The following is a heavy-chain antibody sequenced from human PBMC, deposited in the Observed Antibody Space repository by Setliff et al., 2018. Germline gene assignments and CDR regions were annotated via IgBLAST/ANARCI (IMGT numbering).Heavy chain of an antibody. Sequence: ASETLSLTCTVSGGSISGSSYYWGWIRQPPGKGLEWIGSMHYSGNTYYNPSLKSRFTISVDTSKNQLSLKVNSVTAADTAVYYCARQEDVVSTADAFDVWGQGTVVTVSS. CDR3: ARQEDVVSTADAFDV. D-gene: IGHD5-12*01. J-gene: IGHJ3*01. CDR2: MHYSGNT. V-gene: IGHV4-39*01. CDR1: GGSISGSSYY.